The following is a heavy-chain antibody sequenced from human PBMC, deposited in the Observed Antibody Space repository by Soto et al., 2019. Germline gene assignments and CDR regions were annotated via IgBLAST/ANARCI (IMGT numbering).Heavy chain of an antibody. Sequence: QVQLQQWGAGLLKPSETLSLTCAVYGGSFSGYYWSWIRQPPGKGLEWIGEINHSGSTNYNPSLESRVTISVDTSKNQFSLKLSSVTAADTAVYYCARGGYDYVWGSYRYKGYFDYWGQGTLVTVSS. D-gene: IGHD3-16*02. CDR1: GGSFSGYY. CDR2: INHSGST. CDR3: ARGGYDYVWGSYRYKGYFDY. V-gene: IGHV4-34*01. J-gene: IGHJ4*02.